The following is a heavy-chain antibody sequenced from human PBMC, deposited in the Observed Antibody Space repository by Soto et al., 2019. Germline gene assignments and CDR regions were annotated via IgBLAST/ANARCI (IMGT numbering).Heavy chain of an antibody. CDR2: INHSGST. J-gene: IGHJ5*02. CDR1: GGSFSGYY. CDR3: ARLRYCSSTSCFMAYGWFDP. V-gene: IGHV4-34*01. D-gene: IGHD2-2*01. Sequence: QVQLQQWGAGLLKPSETLSLTCAVYGGSFSGYYWSWIRQPPGKGLEWIGEINHSGSTNYNPSLNRRVTISVDTSKNQFSLKLSSVTAADTAVYYCARLRYCSSTSCFMAYGWFDPWGQGTLVTVSS.